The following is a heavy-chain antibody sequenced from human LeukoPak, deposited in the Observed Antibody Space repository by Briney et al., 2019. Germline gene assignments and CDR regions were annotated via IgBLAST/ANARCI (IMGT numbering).Heavy chain of an antibody. CDR1: GFIFSRYW. CDR2: IKQDGSEK. J-gene: IGHJ4*02. D-gene: IGHD3-10*01. V-gene: IGHV3-7*03. Sequence: GGSLRLSCAASGFIFSRYWMIWVRQAPGKGLEWVANIKQDGSEKYYVDSVKGRFTISRDNAKNSLYLQMNSLGAEDTALYYCARGISGPHYFDYWGQGTLVTASS. CDR3: ARGISGPHYFDY.